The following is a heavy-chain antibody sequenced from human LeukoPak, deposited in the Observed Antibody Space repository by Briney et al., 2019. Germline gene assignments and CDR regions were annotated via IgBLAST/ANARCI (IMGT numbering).Heavy chain of an antibody. V-gene: IGHV4-34*01. D-gene: IGHD3-10*01. CDR2: INHSGST. CDR3: ARGVMVRGVISNWFDP. Sequence: SETLSLTCVVYGGSFSRYYWSWIRQSPGKGLELIGEINHSGSTNYNPSLKSRVTISVDTSKNQFSLKLSSVTAADTAVYYCARGVMVRGVISNWFDPWGQGTLVTVSS. J-gene: IGHJ5*02. CDR1: GGSFSRYY.